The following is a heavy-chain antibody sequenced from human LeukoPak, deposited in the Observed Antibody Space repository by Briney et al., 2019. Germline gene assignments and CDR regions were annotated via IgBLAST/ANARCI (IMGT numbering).Heavy chain of an antibody. CDR3: ATFLGAFDI. D-gene: IGHD7-27*01. CDR1: GFTFSSNG. CDR2: ISATGGTI. Sequence: GGSLRLSCAASGFTFSSNGMNWVRQAPGKGLEWVSYISATGGTIYYADSVKGRFTISRDNSKNTLYLQMNSLRAEDTAVYYCATFLGAFDIWGQGTMVTVSS. V-gene: IGHV3-48*01. J-gene: IGHJ3*02.